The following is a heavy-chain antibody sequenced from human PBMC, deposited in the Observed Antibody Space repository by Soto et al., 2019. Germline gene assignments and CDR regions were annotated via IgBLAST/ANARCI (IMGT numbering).Heavy chain of an antibody. CDR2: IKTKADAKTT. CDR1: GFTFSNAW. V-gene: IGHV3-15*01. D-gene: IGHD1-26*01. Sequence: EVQLVESGGGLVKPGGSLRLSCAASGFTFSNAWMSWVRQAPGKGLEWVGRIKTKADAKTTDYAAPVKGRFTISRDDSKNTLYLQMNSLKTEDTALYYCTTDGATILFDPWGQGALVTVSS. J-gene: IGHJ5*02. CDR3: TTDGATILFDP.